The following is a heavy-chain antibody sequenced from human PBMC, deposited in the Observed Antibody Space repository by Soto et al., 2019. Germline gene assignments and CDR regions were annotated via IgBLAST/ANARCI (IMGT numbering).Heavy chain of an antibody. J-gene: IGHJ4*02. CDR3: ARRREARPVWYFEY. CDR2: IYYSGST. Sequence: SETLSLTCTVSGGSISSGGYYWSWIRQHPGKGLEWIGYIYYSGSTYYNPSLKSRVTISVDTSKNQFSLKLSSVTAADTAVYYCARRREARPVWYFEYWGQGTLVTVSS. D-gene: IGHD6-6*01. CDR1: GGSISSGGYY. V-gene: IGHV4-31*03.